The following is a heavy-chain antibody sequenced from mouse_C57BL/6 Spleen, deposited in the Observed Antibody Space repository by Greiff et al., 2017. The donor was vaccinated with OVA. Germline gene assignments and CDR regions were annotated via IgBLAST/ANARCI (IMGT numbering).Heavy chain of an antibody. CDR2: IYPSDSET. CDR1: GYTFTSYW. Sequence: QVQLQQPGAELVRPGSSVKLSCKASGYTFTSYWMDWVKQRPGQGLEWIGNIYPSDSETHYNQKFKDQATLTVDKSSSTAYMQLSSVTSEDSAVYYGARRGADWYFDVWGTGTTVTVSS. J-gene: IGHJ1*03. CDR3: ARRGADWYFDV. V-gene: IGHV1-61*01.